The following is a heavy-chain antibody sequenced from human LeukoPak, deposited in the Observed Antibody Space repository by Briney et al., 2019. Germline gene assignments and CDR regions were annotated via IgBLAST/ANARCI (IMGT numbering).Heavy chain of an antibody. CDR2: ISSSGSTI. J-gene: IGHJ6*01. V-gene: IGHV3-11*01. D-gene: IGHD4-17*01. CDR3: ARPTVTTFHYGMDV. Sequence: GGSLRLSCAASGFTFSDYYMSWIRQAPGKGLEWVSYISSSGSTIYYADSVKGRFTISRDNAKNSLYLQMNSLRAEDTAVYYCARPTVTTFHYGMDVWGQGSLVAVSS. CDR1: GFTFSDYY.